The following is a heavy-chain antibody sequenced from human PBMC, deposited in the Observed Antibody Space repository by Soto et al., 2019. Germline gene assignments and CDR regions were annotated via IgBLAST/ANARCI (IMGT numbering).Heavy chain of an antibody. D-gene: IGHD1-1*01. J-gene: IGHJ6*02. CDR1: GYSFTSYW. CDR2: IYPGDSDT. CDR3: ARLSTWNGGPYGMDV. V-gene: IGHV5-51*01. Sequence: SLKISYKGSGYSFTSYWIGWVRQMPGKGLEWMGIIYPGDSDTRYSPSFQGQVTISADKSISTAYLQWSSLKASDTAMYYCARLSTWNGGPYGMDVWGQGTTVTVSS.